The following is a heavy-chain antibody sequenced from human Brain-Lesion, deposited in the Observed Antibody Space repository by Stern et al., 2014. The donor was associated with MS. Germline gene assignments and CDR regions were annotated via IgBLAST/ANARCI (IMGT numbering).Heavy chain of an antibody. Sequence: QLQLQESGPGLVKPSETLSLTCTVAGGSVSSTSYAWAWIRQPPGKGLEWIGTIYYSGNTYYSPSLKSRLTISLDNSKNQFSRQLGSGTAADTAVYYCAGEEDIRYCSGGSCTGNWFDPWGQGTLVTVSS. J-gene: IGHJ5*02. V-gene: IGHV4-39*01. D-gene: IGHD2-15*01. CDR3: AGEEDIRYCSGGSCTGNWFDP. CDR1: GGSVSSTSYA. CDR2: IYYSGNT.